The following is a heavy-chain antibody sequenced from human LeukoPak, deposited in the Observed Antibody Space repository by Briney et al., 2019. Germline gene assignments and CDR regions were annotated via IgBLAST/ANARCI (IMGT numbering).Heavy chain of an antibody. Sequence: PGGSLRLSCVASGFTFNNYWMTWVRQAPDKGLEWVVFIRHEGNDKYYADSVKGRYTISRDNSKNTLYLWMDNLRAEDTAVYYCASSRGSWPDYFDYWGQGTLVTVSS. CDR2: IRHEGNDK. V-gene: IGHV3-30*02. J-gene: IGHJ4*02. D-gene: IGHD6-13*01. CDR3: ASSRGSWPDYFDY. CDR1: GFTFNNYW.